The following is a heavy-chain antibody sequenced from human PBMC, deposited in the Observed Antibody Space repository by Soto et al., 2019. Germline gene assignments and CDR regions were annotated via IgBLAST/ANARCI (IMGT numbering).Heavy chain of an antibody. Sequence: GGSLRLSCKGSGYSFTSYWIGWVRQMPGKGLEWMGIIYPGDSDTRYSPSFQGQVTISAVKSISTAYLRWSSLKASDTAMYYCASGKVGTSLDYWGQGTLVTVSS. J-gene: IGHJ4*02. CDR2: IYPGDSDT. V-gene: IGHV5-51*01. CDR1: GYSFTSYW. D-gene: IGHD2-21*02. CDR3: ASGKVGTSLDY.